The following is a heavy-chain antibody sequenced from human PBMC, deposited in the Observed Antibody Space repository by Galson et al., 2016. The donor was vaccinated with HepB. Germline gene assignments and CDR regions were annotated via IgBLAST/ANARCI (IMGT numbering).Heavy chain of an antibody. V-gene: IGHV3-23*01. CDR3: AKDRIVVVPAAYSI. D-gene: IGHD2-2*01. CDR1: GFSFSTYA. CDR2: IDFSGGDT. J-gene: IGHJ4*02. Sequence: SLRLSCAASGFSFSTYAMNWVRQAPGKGLEWVSGIDFSGGDTFYADSLKGRFTISRDNSKNTLYLQMNSLRAEDTAVYYCAKDRIVVVPAAYSIWGQGTLVTVSS.